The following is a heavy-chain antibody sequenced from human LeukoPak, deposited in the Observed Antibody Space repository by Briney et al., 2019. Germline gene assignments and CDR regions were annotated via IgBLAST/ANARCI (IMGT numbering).Heavy chain of an antibody. CDR3: ARLQYSSFWYVDY. Sequence: PGRSLRLSCAASGFTFTIYALFWVRQAPGMGLEWVATISYDGSNKWYADSVKGRFTISRDNAKNSLYLQMNSLRAEDTAVYYCARLQYSSFWYVDYWGQGTLVTVSS. D-gene: IGHD6-6*01. V-gene: IGHV3-30-3*01. J-gene: IGHJ4*02. CDR1: GFTFTIYA. CDR2: ISYDGSNK.